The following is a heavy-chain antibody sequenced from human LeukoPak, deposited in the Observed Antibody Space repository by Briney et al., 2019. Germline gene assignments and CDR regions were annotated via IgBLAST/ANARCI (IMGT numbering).Heavy chain of an antibody. D-gene: IGHD1-14*01. Sequence: GGSLRLSCAASGLTFSSHAMHWVRQAPGKGLEWVAVISHDGSNKHYTDSVKRRFTISRDNSRNTLYLQMNSLRAEDTAVYYCAREPGPGYFDYWGQGTLVTVSS. J-gene: IGHJ4*02. CDR3: AREPGPGYFDY. V-gene: IGHV3-30-3*01. CDR2: ISHDGSNK. CDR1: GLTFSSHA.